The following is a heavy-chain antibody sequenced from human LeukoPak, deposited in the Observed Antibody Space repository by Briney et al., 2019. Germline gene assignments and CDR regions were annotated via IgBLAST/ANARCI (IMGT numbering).Heavy chain of an antibody. D-gene: IGHD5-12*01. J-gene: IGHJ4*02. V-gene: IGHV3-23*01. CDR1: GFTFSSYA. Sequence: QPGGSLRLSCAASGFTFSSYAMSWVRQAPGKGLEWVSAISGSGGSTYYADSVKGRFTISRDNSKNTLYLQMNSLRAEDTAVYYXXXXXXXXXXATTDAFDYWGQGTLVTVSS. CDR2: ISGSGGST. CDR3: XXXXXXXXXATTDAFDY.